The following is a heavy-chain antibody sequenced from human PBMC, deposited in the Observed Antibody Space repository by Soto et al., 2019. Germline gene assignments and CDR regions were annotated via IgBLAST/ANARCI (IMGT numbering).Heavy chain of an antibody. Sequence: QVQLVQSGAEVKKPGASVKVSCKASGYTFTRYGISWVRQAPGQGLEWMGWISAYNGNTNYAQKLQGRVTMTTDTSTSTAYMELRSLRSDDTAVYYCARDSNGGYCSSTSCYDYYYYGMDVWGQGTTVTVSS. CDR1: GYTFTRYG. J-gene: IGHJ6*02. D-gene: IGHD2-2*01. CDR3: ARDSNGGYCSSTSCYDYYYYGMDV. V-gene: IGHV1-18*01. CDR2: ISAYNGNT.